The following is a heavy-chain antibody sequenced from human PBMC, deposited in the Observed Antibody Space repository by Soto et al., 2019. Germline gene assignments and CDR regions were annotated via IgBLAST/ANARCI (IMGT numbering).Heavy chain of an antibody. CDR1: GFTLSDYS. D-gene: IGHD3-3*01. V-gene: IGHV3-64*01. CDR2: ISYKGDTT. CDR3: ARGFGLGQAAFDI. J-gene: IGHJ3*02. Sequence: GGSLRLSCAASGFTLSDYSMHWVRQAAGKGLEYVSAISYKGDTTYYANSVKGRFTISRDNSKNTLYLQMGSLRAEDMAVYYCARGFGLGQAAFDIWGQGTMVTVSS.